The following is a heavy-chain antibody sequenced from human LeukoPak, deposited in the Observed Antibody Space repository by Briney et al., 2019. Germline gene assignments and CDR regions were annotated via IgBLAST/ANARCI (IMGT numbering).Heavy chain of an antibody. D-gene: IGHD1-1*01. J-gene: IGHJ1*01. CDR3: ARQKNDWPTTAYFQG. V-gene: IGHV4-59*08. CDR1: GGSISSYY. Sequence: SETLSLTCTVSGGSISSYYWSWIRQPPGKGLEWIGYIYYSGSTNYNPSLKSRVTISVDTSKNQFSLKLSSVTAADTAVYYCARQKNDWPTTAYFQGWGQGTLVIVSS. CDR2: IYYSGST.